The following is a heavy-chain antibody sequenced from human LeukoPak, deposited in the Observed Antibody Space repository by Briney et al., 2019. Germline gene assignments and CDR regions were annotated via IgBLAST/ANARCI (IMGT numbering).Heavy chain of an antibody. Sequence: QPGGSLRLSCAASGFTFSSYEMNWVRQAPGKGLXXXXXXXXSGSTMYYADSVKGRFTISRDNAKSSLYLQMNSLRAEDTAVHYCAKASRADFVVVVAGFEYWGQGTLVTVSS. V-gene: IGHV3-48*03. CDR1: GFTFSSYE. CDR3: AKASRADFVVVVAGFEY. D-gene: IGHD2-15*01. J-gene: IGHJ4*02. CDR2: XXXSGSTM.